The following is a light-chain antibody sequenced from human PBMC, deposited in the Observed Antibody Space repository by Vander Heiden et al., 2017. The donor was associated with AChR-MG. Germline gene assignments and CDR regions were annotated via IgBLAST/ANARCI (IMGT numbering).Light chain of an antibody. J-gene: IGLJ3*02. CDR3: QSYESSLSGSNWV. Sequence: QSVLTQPPSVSGAPGQRVTIACTGSRPNIGAGYELHWYRQFPGTAPKLRIYGNTNRPSGVPDRFSGSKSGTSASLAITGLQADDEAGYYCQSYESSLSGSNWVFGGGTKLTVL. CDR2: GNT. V-gene: IGLV1-40*01. CDR1: RPNIGAGYE.